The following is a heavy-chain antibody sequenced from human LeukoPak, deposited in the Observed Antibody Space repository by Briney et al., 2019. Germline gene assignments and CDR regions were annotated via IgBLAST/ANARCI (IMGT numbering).Heavy chain of an antibody. CDR1: GYTFTGYY. D-gene: IGHD6-19*01. V-gene: IGHV1-2*02. CDR2: INPNSGGT. J-gene: IGHJ4*02. Sequence: ASVKVSCTASGYTFTGYYMHWVRQAPGQGLEWMGWINPNSGGTNYAQKFQGRVTMTRDTSISTAYMELSRLRSDDTAVYYCARTGYSSGWGSYYYFDYWGQGTLVTVSS. CDR3: ARTGYSSGWGSYYYFDY.